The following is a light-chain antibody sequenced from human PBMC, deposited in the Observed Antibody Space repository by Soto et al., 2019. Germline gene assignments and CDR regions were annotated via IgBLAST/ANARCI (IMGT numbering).Light chain of an antibody. J-gene: IGKJ1*01. V-gene: IGKV3-20*01. CDR1: QSVSSTY. Sequence: EIVLTQSPDTPSLFPGERATLSCRASQSVSSTYLAWYQQKLGQAPRLLIFGASSRATGIPDRFSGSGSGTDFTLTISRLEPEDFAVYYCQQYGSSRWTFGQGTKWISN. CDR2: GAS. CDR3: QQYGSSRWT.